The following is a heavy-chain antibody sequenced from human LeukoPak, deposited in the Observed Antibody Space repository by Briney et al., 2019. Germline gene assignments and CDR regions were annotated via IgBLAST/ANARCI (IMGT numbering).Heavy chain of an antibody. Sequence: GGSLRLSCAASGFTFNNYFMSWVRQAPGKGLQWVANIKQDGSQKFYVDAVKGLFTICRDNTKNSLYLQMNSLRAEDTAMYYCARGDFSDYGDYVDAFDVWGQGTMVTVSS. J-gene: IGHJ3*01. D-gene: IGHD4-17*01. CDR3: ARGDFSDYGDYVDAFDV. CDR1: GFTFNNYF. CDR2: IKQDGSQK. V-gene: IGHV3-7*01.